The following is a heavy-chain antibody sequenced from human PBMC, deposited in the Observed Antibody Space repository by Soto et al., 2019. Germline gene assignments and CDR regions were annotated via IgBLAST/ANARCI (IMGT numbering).Heavy chain of an antibody. J-gene: IGHJ4*02. V-gene: IGHV3-23*01. Sequence: PGGSLRLSCAASGFTVSTSAMAWVRQAPGKGLEWVSGVSASGLNTDYADPVKGRFTISRDNSKNTLYLQMNSLRADDTAVYYCAILSSYDCLTAYGTALDYWGQGALVTVSS. CDR3: AILSSYDCLTAYGTALDY. CDR1: GFTVSTSA. CDR2: VSASGLNT. D-gene: IGHD3-9*01.